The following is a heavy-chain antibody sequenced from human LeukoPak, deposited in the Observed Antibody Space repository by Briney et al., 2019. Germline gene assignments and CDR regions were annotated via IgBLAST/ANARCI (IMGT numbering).Heavy chain of an antibody. D-gene: IGHD6-19*01. V-gene: IGHV3-23*01. Sequence: GGFLRLSCAASGFTLSNYAMSWVRQAPGKGLEWVSSISSSGSSTYYADPVKGRFTISRDNSKNTLFLQMNSLRAEDTAVYYCATQRSGWHYFDYWGQGTLVTVSS. CDR1: GFTLSNYA. J-gene: IGHJ4*02. CDR3: ATQRSGWHYFDY. CDR2: ISSSGSST.